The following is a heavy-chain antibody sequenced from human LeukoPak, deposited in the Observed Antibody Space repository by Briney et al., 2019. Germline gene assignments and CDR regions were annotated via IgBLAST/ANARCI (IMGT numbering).Heavy chain of an antibody. CDR1: GGPISSGNYY. J-gene: IGHJ4*02. V-gene: IGHV4-61*02. Sequence: PSETLSLTCTVSGGPISSGNYYWNWIRQPAGKGLEWIGRVHSSGSTNHNPSLKSRVTISRDTSKNQFSLIVSSVTAADTAMYFCARSKGDYGSGSLGYWGQRTLVTVAS. CDR3: ARSKGDYGSGSLGY. D-gene: IGHD3-10*01. CDR2: VHSSGST.